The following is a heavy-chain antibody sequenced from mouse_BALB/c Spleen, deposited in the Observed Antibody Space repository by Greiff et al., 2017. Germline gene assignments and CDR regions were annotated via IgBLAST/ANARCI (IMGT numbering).Heavy chain of an antibody. CDR3: ASITTVVGWYFDV. D-gene: IGHD1-1*01. Sequence: EVQLQQSGAELVRPGALVKLSCKASGFNIKDYYMHWVKQRPEQGLEWIGWIDPENGNTIYDPKFQGKASITADTSSNTAYLQLSSLTSEDTAVYYCASITTVVGWYFDVWGAGTTVTVSS. V-gene: IGHV14-1*02. J-gene: IGHJ1*01. CDR1: GFNIKDYY. CDR2: IDPENGNT.